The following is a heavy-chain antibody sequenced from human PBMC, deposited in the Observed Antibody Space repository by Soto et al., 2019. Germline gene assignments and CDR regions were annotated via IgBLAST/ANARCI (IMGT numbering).Heavy chain of an antibody. D-gene: IGHD3-3*01. V-gene: IGHV1-18*01. CDR1: GYTFTSYG. J-gene: IGHJ4*01. Sequence: ASVKVSCKASGYTFTSYGISWVRQAPGQGLEWMGWISAYNGNTNYAQKLQGRVTMTTDTSTSTAYMELRSLRSDDTAVYYCARDTDYDFWSGYYKGPFRRPRFDYWG. CDR3: ARDTDYDFWSGYYKGPFRRPRFDY. CDR2: ISAYNGNT.